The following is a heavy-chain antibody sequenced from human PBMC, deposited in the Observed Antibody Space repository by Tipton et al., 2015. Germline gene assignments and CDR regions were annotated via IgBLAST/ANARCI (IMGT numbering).Heavy chain of an antibody. V-gene: IGHV4-4*07. CDR1: NGSISGYY. J-gene: IGHJ4*02. CDR3: ARESLLAYYFDY. CDR2: IYSGGST. D-gene: IGHD2/OR15-2a*01. Sequence: TLSLTCSVSNGSISGYYWSWIRQPAGKGLEWIGRIYSGGSTNYTPSLKSRVTMSVDTSKNQFSLKLSSVTAADTAVYYCARESLLAYYFDYWGQGTLVTVSS.